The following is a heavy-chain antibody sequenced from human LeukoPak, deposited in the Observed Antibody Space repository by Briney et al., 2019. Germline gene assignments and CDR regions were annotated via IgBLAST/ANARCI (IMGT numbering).Heavy chain of an antibody. J-gene: IGHJ4*02. Sequence: GRSLRLSCAASGFTFSSYGMHWVRQAPGKGLEWVAVISYDGSNKYYADSVKGRFTISRDNSKNTLYLQMNSLRAEDTAVYYCARVSGYSNYDGDYWGQGTLVTVSS. V-gene: IGHV3-30*19. D-gene: IGHD4-11*01. CDR2: ISYDGSNK. CDR3: ARVSGYSNYDGDY. CDR1: GFTFSSYG.